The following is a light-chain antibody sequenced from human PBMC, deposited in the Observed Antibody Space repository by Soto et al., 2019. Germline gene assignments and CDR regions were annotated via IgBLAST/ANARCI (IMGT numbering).Light chain of an antibody. J-gene: IGKJ4*01. V-gene: IGKV3-20*01. CDR2: DAS. CDR3: QQYGSSPLT. CDR1: QSVSY. Sequence: EIVLTQSPGTLSLSPGDRATLSCRASQSVSYLGWYQQKPGQAPRLLIYDASSRAIGIPDRFSGSGSGTDFTLTISRLEPEDFAVYYCQQYGSSPLTFGGGTKVEIK.